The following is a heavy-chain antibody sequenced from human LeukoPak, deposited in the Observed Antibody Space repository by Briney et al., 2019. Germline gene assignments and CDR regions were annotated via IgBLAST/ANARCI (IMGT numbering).Heavy chain of an antibody. CDR1: GFTFSSYW. CDR3: AKGWAAGTLGYYYYGMDV. J-gene: IGHJ6*02. CDR2: IKQDGSEK. Sequence: GGSLRLSCAASGFTFSSYWMSWVRQAPGKGLEWVANIKQDGSEKYYVDSVKGRFTISRDNAKNSLYLQMNSLRAEDTALYYCAKGWAAGTLGYYYYGMDVWGQGTTVTVSS. D-gene: IGHD6-19*01. V-gene: IGHV3-7*03.